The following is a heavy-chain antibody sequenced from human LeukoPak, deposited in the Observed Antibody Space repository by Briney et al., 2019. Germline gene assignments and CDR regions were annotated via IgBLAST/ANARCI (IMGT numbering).Heavy chain of an antibody. J-gene: IGHJ4*02. V-gene: IGHV4-38-2*02. CDR1: GYSISSGYY. CDR3: ARVRGYPFLEFDY. Sequence: PSETLSLTCTVSGYSISSGYYWGWIRQPPGKGLEWIGSIYHSGSTYYNPSLKSRVTISVDTSKNQFSLKLSSVTAADTAVYYCARVRGYPFLEFDYWGQGTLVTVSS. D-gene: IGHD5-12*01. CDR2: IYHSGST.